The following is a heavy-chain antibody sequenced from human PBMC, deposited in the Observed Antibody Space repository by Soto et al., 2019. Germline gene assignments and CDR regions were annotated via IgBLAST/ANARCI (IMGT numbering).Heavy chain of an antibody. CDR1: GFTFGSYS. J-gene: IGHJ4*02. CDR2: ISGSGDNT. Sequence: GGSLRLSCAASGFTFGSYSMSWVRQAPGKGLEWVSAISGSGDNTYYADSVRGRFTISRDNSKNTLYLQMSSLRADDTAVYYCAKRPLAARHTDYWGQGTLVTVS. D-gene: IGHD6-6*01. V-gene: IGHV3-23*01. CDR3: AKRPLAARHTDY.